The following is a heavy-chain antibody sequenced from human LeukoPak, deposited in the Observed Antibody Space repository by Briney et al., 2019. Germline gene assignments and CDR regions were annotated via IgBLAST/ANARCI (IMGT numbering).Heavy chain of an antibody. V-gene: IGHV4-59*01. D-gene: IGHD1-26*01. J-gene: IGHJ3*02. CDR2: IYYSGST. Sequence: SETLSLTCTVSGGSISSYYWSWIRQPPGKGLEWIGYIYYSGSTNYNTSLKSRVTISVDTSKNQFSLKLSSVAAADTAVYYCARDRAGGTKRGGAFDIWGQGTMVTVSS. CDR1: GGSISSYY. CDR3: ARDRAGGTKRGGAFDI.